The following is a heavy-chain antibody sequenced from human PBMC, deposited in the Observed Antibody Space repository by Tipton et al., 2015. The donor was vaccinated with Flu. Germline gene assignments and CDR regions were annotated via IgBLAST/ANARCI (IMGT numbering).Heavy chain of an antibody. CDR3: VRVKTFDFIPNFFDP. J-gene: IGHJ5*02. CDR1: DGSVSSSLYY. V-gene: IGHV4-31*03. D-gene: IGHD3-9*01. CDR2: SHFTGGG. Sequence: TLSLTCTVSDGSVSSSLYYWGWIRQPPGKTLEWIGYSHFTGGGSYSPSLKSRVTLSQDTSQNQFSLDLTSVTAADTAVYYCVRVKTFDFIPNFFDPWGPGTLVLVSS.